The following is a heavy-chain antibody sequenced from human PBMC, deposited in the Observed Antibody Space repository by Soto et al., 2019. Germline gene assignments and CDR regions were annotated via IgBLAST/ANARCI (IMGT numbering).Heavy chain of an antibody. CDR2: ISGSGGST. CDR1: GFTFSSYA. CDR3: AKAKPTYYYGSVSYRLQSTLIPNFDF. J-gene: IGHJ4*02. Sequence: EVQLLESGGGLVQPGGSLRLSCAASGFTFSSYAMSWVRQAPGKGLEWVSAISGSGGSTYYADSVKGRFTISRDNSKNGLYLQMNSQRAEDTAVYYGAKAKPTYYYGSVSYRLQSTLIPNFDFWGQGTLVTVSA. V-gene: IGHV3-23*01. D-gene: IGHD3-10*01.